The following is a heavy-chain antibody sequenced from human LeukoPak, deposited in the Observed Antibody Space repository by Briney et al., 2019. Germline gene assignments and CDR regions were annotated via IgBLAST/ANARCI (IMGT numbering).Heavy chain of an antibody. Sequence: GGSLRLSCAASGFTFSSYGMHWVRQAPGKGLEWVAVIWYDGSNKYYADSVKGRFTISRDNSKNTLYLQTNSLRAEDTAVYYCASATSPYYYYYMDVWGKGTTVTVSS. CDR3: ASATSPYYYYYMDV. V-gene: IGHV3-33*01. D-gene: IGHD1-14*01. CDR1: GFTFSSYG. J-gene: IGHJ6*03. CDR2: IWYDGSNK.